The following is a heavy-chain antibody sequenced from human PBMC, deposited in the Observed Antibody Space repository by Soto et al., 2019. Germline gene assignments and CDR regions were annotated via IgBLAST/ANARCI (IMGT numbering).Heavy chain of an antibody. Sequence: QVQLVESGGGVVQPGRSLRLSCAASGFTFSSYGMHWVRQAPGKGLEWVAVIWYDGSNKYYADSVKGRFTISRDNSKNTLYLQMNSRRAEDTAVYYCARDSSPDSDCDYVDRMDVWGQGTTVTVSS. D-gene: IGHD3-16*01. J-gene: IGHJ6*02. CDR3: ARDSSPDSDCDYVDRMDV. V-gene: IGHV3-33*01. CDR1: GFTFSSYG. CDR2: IWYDGSNK.